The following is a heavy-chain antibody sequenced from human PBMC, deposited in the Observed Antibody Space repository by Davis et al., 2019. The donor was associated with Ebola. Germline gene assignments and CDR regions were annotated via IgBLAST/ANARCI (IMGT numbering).Heavy chain of an antibody. Sequence: MPSETLSLTCAVSGGSFSGYYWSWIRQPPGKGLELIGEINHSGSTNYNPSLKRRVTISVDTSKNQFSLKLSSVTAADTAVYYCARGRRQKYYYDSSGYTRTSYFDYWGQGTLVTVSS. CDR1: GGSFSGYY. V-gene: IGHV4-34*01. CDR3: ARGRRQKYYYDSSGYTRTSYFDY. D-gene: IGHD3-22*01. CDR2: INHSGST. J-gene: IGHJ4*02.